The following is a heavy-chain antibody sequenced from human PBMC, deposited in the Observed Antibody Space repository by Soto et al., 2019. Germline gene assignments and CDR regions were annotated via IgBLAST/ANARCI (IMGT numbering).Heavy chain of an antibody. CDR3: AHLGGSSSWYGWFVP. J-gene: IGHJ5*02. V-gene: IGHV2-5*01. Sequence: SGPTLVNPTQTLTLTCTFSGFSLTTSGVGVGWIRQPPGKALEWLALIYWNDDKRYSPSLMSRLTITRDISKNHVVLTLTNMDPVDTATYYCAHLGGSSSWYGWFVPWGQGTLVTVSS. CDR2: IYWNDDK. D-gene: IGHD6-13*01. CDR1: GFSLTTSGVG.